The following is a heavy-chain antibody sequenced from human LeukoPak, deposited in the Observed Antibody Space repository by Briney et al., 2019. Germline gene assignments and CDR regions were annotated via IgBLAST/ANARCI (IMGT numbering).Heavy chain of an antibody. CDR3: ARRPLGYSSGWYLNWFDP. D-gene: IGHD6-19*01. CDR1: GGSFSGYY. CDR2: INHSGST. V-gene: IGHV4-34*01. J-gene: IGHJ5*02. Sequence: PSETLSLTCAVYGGSFSGYYWSWIRQPPGKGREWIGEINHSGSTNYNPSLKSRVTISVDTSKNQFSLKLSSVTAADTAVYYCARRPLGYSSGWYLNWFDPWGQGTLVTVSS.